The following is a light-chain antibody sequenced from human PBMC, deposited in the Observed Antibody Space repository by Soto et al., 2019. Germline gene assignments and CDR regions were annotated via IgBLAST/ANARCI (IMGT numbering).Light chain of an antibody. J-gene: IGLJ2*01. CDR2: SNN. Sequence: QSVLTQPPSASGTPGQRVTISCSGSSSNIGSNTVNWYQQLPGTAPKLLIYSNNQRPSGVPDRFSGSKSGTSASLVISGRQSEDEADYYCAGWDDSLNGVVFGGGTKLTVL. CDR3: AGWDDSLNGVV. CDR1: SSNIGSNT. V-gene: IGLV1-44*01.